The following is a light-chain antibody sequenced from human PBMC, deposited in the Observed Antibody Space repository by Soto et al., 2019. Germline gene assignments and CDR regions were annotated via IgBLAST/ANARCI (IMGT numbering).Light chain of an antibody. CDR2: DAS. J-gene: IGKJ1*01. V-gene: IGKV1-5*01. Sequence: DIQMTQPPSTLSASVGDRVTIPCRASQSISSWLAWYQQKPGKAPKLLIYDASSLESGVPSRFSGSGSGTEFTLTISSLQPDDFATYYCQQYNSYSWTFGQGTKVDIK. CDR1: QSISSW. CDR3: QQYNSYSWT.